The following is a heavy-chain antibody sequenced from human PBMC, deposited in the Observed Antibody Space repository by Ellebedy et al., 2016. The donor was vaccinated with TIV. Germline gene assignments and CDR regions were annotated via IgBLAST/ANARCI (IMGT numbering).Heavy chain of an antibody. V-gene: IGHV3-30-3*01. J-gene: IGHJ4*02. CDR3: ARGHSGGYLASNSDY. CDR2: ISYDGGNI. CDR1: GLTFSNYA. D-gene: IGHD3-22*01. Sequence: GESLKISXAASGLTFSNYAMHWVRQAPGEGLGWVAVISYDGGNIYFADSVKGRFTISRDNSKNTLYLQMDSLRAEDTAVYYCARGHSGGYLASNSDYWGQGTLVTVSS.